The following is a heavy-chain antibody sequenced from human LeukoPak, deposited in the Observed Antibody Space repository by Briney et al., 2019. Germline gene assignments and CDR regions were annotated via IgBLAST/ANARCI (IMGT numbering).Heavy chain of an antibody. CDR1: GGSISSYY. CDR2: IYYSGST. CDR3: ARNPPILPYYDYALFDP. D-gene: IGHD3-16*01. J-gene: IGHJ5*02. Sequence: PSETLSLTCTVSGGSISSYYWSWIRQPPGKGLEWIGYIYYSGSTNYNPSLKSRVTISVDTSKNQFSLKLSSVTAADTAVYYCARNPPILPYYDYALFDPWGQGTLVTVSS. V-gene: IGHV4-59*01.